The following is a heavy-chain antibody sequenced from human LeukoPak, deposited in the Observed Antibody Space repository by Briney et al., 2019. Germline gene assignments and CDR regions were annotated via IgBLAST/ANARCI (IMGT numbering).Heavy chain of an antibody. CDR1: GFTFSSYW. CDR3: AKDLDATWIQLWSSGYFDY. V-gene: IGHV3-7*01. D-gene: IGHD5-18*01. CDR2: IKQDGSEK. Sequence: GGSLRLSCAVSGFTFSSYWMSWVRQAPGKGLEWVANIKQDGSEKYYVDSVKGRFTISRDNAKNSLYLQMNSLRAEDTAVYYCAKDLDATWIQLWSSGYFDYWGQGTLVTVSS. J-gene: IGHJ4*02.